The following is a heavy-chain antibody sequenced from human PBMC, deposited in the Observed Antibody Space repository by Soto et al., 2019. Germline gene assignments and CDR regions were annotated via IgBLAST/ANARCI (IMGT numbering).Heavy chain of an antibody. D-gene: IGHD3-9*01. V-gene: IGHV3-53*01. CDR3: ARGKDDILTGYYGSLGY. J-gene: IGHJ4*02. CDR1: GFTVSSNY. Sequence: GGSLRLSCAASGFTVSSNYMSWVRQAPGKGLEWVSVIYSGGSTYYADSVKGRFTISRDNSKNTLYLQMNSLRAEDTAVYYCARGKDDILTGYYGSLGYWGQGTLVTVSS. CDR2: IYSGGST.